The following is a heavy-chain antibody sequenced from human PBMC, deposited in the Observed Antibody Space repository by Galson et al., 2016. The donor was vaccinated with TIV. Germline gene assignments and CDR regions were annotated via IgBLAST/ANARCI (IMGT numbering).Heavy chain of an antibody. CDR1: GYTFTSYY. V-gene: IGHV1-46*01. CDR2: INPSGGST. CDR3: ARVLDVAGTDY. Sequence: SVKVSCKASGYTFTSYYMHWVRQAPGQGLEWMGIINPSGGSTSYAQKFQGRVTMTSATSTSTVYMELSSLISEDTAVYYCARVLDVAGTDYWGQGTLVTGSS. D-gene: IGHD6-19*01. J-gene: IGHJ4*02.